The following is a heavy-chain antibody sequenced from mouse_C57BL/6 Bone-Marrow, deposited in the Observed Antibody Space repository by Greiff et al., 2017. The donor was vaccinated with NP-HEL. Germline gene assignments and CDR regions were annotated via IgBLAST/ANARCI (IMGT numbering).Heavy chain of an antibody. V-gene: IGHV1-64*01. CDR2: IHPNSGST. D-gene: IGHD1-1*01. CDR1: GYTFTSYW. Sequence: QVQLQQSGAELVKPGASVKLSCKASGYTFTSYWMHWVKQRPGQGLEWIGMIHPNSGSTNYNEKFKSKATLTVDKSSSTAYMQLSSLTSEDSAVYYCTRNYYGSGPWYYDVWGTGTTVTVSS. CDR3: TRNYYGSGPWYYDV. J-gene: IGHJ1*03.